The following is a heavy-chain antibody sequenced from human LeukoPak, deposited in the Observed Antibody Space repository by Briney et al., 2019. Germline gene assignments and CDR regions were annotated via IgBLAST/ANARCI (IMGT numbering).Heavy chain of an antibody. V-gene: IGHV3-9*01. D-gene: IGHD3-22*01. CDR3: AKVPEPTYDSSGYFSQ. Sequence: PGRSLRLSCAASGFTFDDYAMHWVRQAPGKGLEWVSGISWNSGSIGYADSVKGRFTISRDNAKNSLYLQMNSLRAEDTALYYCAKVPEPTYDSSGYFSQWGQGTLVTVSS. CDR2: ISWNSGSI. CDR1: GFTFDDYA. J-gene: IGHJ4*02.